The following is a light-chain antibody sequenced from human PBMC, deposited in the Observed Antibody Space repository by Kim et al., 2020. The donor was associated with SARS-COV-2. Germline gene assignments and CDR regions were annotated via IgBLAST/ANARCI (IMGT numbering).Light chain of an antibody. CDR1: QGISTY. J-gene: IGKJ4*01. V-gene: IGKV1-9*01. Sequence: DIQLTQSPSFLSASVGDRVSMTCRASQGISTYLAWYQQKAGKVPKLLIYAASTLQSGVPSRFSGSGSGTEFTLTISSLQPEDFATYSCQQHDNYPLTIGGGTKVDIK. CDR3: QQHDNYPLT. CDR2: AAS.